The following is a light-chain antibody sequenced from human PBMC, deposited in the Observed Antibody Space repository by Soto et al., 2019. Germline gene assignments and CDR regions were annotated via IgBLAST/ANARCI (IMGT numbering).Light chain of an antibody. CDR1: RSDVGSYNF. J-gene: IGLJ2*01. V-gene: IGLV2-23*01. Sequence: QSVLTQPASVSGSPGQSISISCTGSRSDVGSYNFVSWYQLFPGKAPKLIIYEADKRPSGFSSRFSGSKSGFTASLTISGLQAEDEADYFCSSYAGDSALIFGGGTQLAVL. CDR3: SSYAGDSALI. CDR2: EAD.